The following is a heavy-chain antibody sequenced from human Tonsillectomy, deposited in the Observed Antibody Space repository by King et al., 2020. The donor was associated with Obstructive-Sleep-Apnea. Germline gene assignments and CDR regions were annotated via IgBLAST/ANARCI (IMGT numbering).Heavy chain of an antibody. CDR1: GGSTSRGGYY. J-gene: IGHJ3*02. D-gene: IGHD3-9*01. CDR2: IYDSGRP. Sequence: QLQESGPGLVKPSQTVSLTCTVSGGSTSRGGYYWSWIRQHPGKGLEWIGHIYDSGRPYYNPSLKSRLTISVDPSKNQFSLRLSSVTAADTAVYYCARGPYDILTGSPHAFDIWGQGTMVTVS. V-gene: IGHV4-31*03. CDR3: ARGPYDILTGSPHAFDI.